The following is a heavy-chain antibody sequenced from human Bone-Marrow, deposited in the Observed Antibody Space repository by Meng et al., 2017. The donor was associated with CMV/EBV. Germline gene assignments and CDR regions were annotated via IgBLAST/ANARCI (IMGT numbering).Heavy chain of an antibody. J-gene: IGHJ6*02. CDR3: AREYYDFWSGWKRNYYYYGMDV. CDR2: ISYDGSNK. CDR1: GFTFSSYA. V-gene: IGHV3-30-3*01. D-gene: IGHD3-3*01. Sequence: GESLKISCAASGFTFSSYAMHWVRQAPGKGLEWAAVISYDGSNKYYADSVKGRFTISRDNSKNTLYLQMNSLRGEDTAVYYCAREYYDFWSGWKRNYYYYGMDVWGQGTTVTVSS.